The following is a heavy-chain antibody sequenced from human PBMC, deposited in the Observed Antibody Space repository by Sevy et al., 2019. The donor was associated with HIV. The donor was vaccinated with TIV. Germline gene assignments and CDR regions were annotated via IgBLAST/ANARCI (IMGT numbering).Heavy chain of an antibody. Sequence: GGSLRLSCAASGFTFSTYDMHWVRQAPGKGLEWVAGTSIDGGKMYYSDSVKGRFTISRDNSKNTLYLQMNSLRSEDTAMYYCVKAPGANSGYDFYFDYWGPGTLVTVSS. CDR1: GFTFSTYD. D-gene: IGHD5-12*01. J-gene: IGHJ4*02. CDR2: TSIDGGKM. V-gene: IGHV3-30*18. CDR3: VKAPGANSGYDFYFDY.